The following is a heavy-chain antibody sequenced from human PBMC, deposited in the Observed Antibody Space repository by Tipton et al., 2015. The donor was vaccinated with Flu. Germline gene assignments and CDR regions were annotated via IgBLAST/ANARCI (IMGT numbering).Heavy chain of an antibody. Sequence: GLVKPSETLSITCGISDFSITSGFFWGWMRQPPGMGLGWIGSIYHSGSTYYNPSLKSRVTMSVDTSKNQLSLRLRSVTAADTAVYYCARLAVAFDYWGQGTLVSVSS. D-gene: IGHD6-19*01. CDR2: IYHSGST. V-gene: IGHV4-38-2*01. J-gene: IGHJ4*02. CDR3: ARLAVAFDY. CDR1: DFSITSGFF.